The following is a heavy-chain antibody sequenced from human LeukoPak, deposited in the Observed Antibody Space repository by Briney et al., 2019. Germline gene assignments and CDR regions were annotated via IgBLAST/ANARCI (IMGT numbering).Heavy chain of an antibody. CDR1: GFTFSSFG. CDR3: AKSHPPTVNTEEGDYLQR. J-gene: IGHJ1*01. CDR2: ISFDGSNK. Sequence: GGSLRLSCAASGFTFSSFGMHWVRQAPGQGLEWVAVISFDGSNKYYADSAKGRFTIYRDNYKNTLYLQMNSLRAEDTAVYYCAKSHPPTVNTEEGDYLQRGGEGTLVTVS. V-gene: IGHV3-30*18. D-gene: IGHD4-17*01.